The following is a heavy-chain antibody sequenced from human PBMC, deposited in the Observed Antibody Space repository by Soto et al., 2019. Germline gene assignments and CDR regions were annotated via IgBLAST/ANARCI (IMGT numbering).Heavy chain of an antibody. CDR3: AKDWEFDWPNYYFDY. CDR1: VFTFSSYA. J-gene: IGHJ4*02. Sequence: GWSLRLSCAASVFTFSSYAMSWVRQAPGKGLEWVSAISGDGSSTYFADSGKGRFTISRDNSKNTLYLQMNSLRAEDTAVYYCAKDWEFDWPNYYFDYWGQGTLVTVSS. V-gene: IGHV3-23*01. CDR2: ISGDGSST. D-gene: IGHD3-9*01.